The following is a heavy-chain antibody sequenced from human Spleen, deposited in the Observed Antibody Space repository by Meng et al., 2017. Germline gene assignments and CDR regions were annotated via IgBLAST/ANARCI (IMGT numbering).Heavy chain of an antibody. D-gene: IGHD3-22*01. CDR1: GDSLSSYF. V-gene: IGHV4-59*12. J-gene: IGHJ4*02. CDR2: IDYSGST. CDR3: ARSPIDKYDLSALPLDY. Sequence: SETLSLTCSVSGDSLSSYFWTWIRQPPGKGLEWIGYIDYSGSTNCNPSLKSRVTFSVDTSKSQFSLNLSSVTDADTAVYYCARSPIDKYDLSALPLDYWGQGTLVTVSS.